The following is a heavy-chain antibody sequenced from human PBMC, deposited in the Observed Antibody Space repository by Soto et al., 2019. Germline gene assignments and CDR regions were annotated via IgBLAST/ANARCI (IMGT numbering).Heavy chain of an antibody. V-gene: IGHV1-69*13. J-gene: IGHJ4*02. D-gene: IGHD6-13*01. CDR3: ARGGYSSPIDY. CDR1: GCTFSSYA. Sequence: GPAVKVSCKASGCTFSSYAISWVRQAPGQGLEWMGGIIPIFGTANYAQKFQGRVTITADGSTSTAYMELSSLRSEDTAVYYCARGGYSSPIDYWGQGTLVTVSS. CDR2: IIPIFGTA.